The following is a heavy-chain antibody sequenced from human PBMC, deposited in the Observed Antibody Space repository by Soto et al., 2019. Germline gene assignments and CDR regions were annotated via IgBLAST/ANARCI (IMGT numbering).Heavy chain of an antibody. V-gene: IGHV1-46*01. J-gene: IGHJ4*02. CDR1: GYTFTSYY. CDR3: ARVHHDFWSGYSPFEY. CDR2: INPSGGST. D-gene: IGHD3-3*01. Sequence: ASVKVSCKASGYTFTSYYMHWVRQAPGQGLEWMGIINPSGGSTSYAQKFQGRVTMTRDTSTSTVYMELSSLRSEDTAVYYCARVHHDFWSGYSPFEYWGQGTLGTVSS.